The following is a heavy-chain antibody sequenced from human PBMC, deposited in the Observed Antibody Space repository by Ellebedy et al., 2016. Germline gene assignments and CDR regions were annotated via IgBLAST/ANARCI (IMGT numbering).Heavy chain of an antibody. Sequence: GGSLRLSCAASGFTFDDYAMHWVRQAPGKGLEWVSGISWNSGSIGYADSVKGRFTISRDNAKNSLYLQMNSLRAEDTAVYYCARDTATIRYYYGMDVWGQGTTVTVSS. D-gene: IGHD5-12*01. V-gene: IGHV3-9*01. CDR3: ARDTATIRYYYGMDV. J-gene: IGHJ6*02. CDR1: GFTFDDYA. CDR2: ISWNSGSI.